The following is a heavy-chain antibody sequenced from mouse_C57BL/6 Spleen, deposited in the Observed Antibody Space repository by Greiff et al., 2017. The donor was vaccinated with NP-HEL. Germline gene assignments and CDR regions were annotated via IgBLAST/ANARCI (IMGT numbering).Heavy chain of an antibody. V-gene: IGHV1-50*01. D-gene: IGHD2-4*01. J-gene: IGHJ3*01. CDR2: IDPSDSYT. CDR3: ARDDYDSPFAY. CDR1: GYTFTSYW. Sequence: QVQLQQPGAELVKPGASVKLSCKASGYTFTSYWMQWVKQRPGQGLEWIGEIDPSDSYTNYNQKFKGKATLTVDTSSSTAYMQLSSLTSEDSAVYYCARDDYDSPFAYWGQGTLVTVSA.